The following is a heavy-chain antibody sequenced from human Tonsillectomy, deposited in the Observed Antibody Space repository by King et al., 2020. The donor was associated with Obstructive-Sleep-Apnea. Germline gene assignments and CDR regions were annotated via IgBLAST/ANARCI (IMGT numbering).Heavy chain of an antibody. D-gene: IGHD2-8*02. CDR2: ISSSSTI. CDR1: GFTFSSYS. J-gene: IGHJ4*02. CDR3: ARPTAGGY. V-gene: IGHV3-48*01. Sequence: VQLVESGGGLVQPGGSLRLSCAASGFTFSSYSMNWVRQAPGKGLEWVSYISSSSTIYYADSVKGRFTISRDNAKNSLYLQMNSLRAEDTAVYYCARPTAGGYWGQGTLVTVSS.